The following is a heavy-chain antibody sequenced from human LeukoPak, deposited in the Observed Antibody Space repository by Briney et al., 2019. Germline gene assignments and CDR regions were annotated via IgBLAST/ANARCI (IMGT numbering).Heavy chain of an antibody. CDR3: ARETGSAIGSTDFDY. Sequence: GGSQRLSCAASGFTFSSYAMHWVRQAPGKGLEWVAVISYDGSNKYYADSVKGRFTISRDNSKNTLYLQMNSLRAEDTAVYYCARETGSAIGSTDFDYWGQGTLVTVSS. V-gene: IGHV3-30-3*01. D-gene: IGHD4-17*01. CDR1: GFTFSSYA. J-gene: IGHJ4*02. CDR2: ISYDGSNK.